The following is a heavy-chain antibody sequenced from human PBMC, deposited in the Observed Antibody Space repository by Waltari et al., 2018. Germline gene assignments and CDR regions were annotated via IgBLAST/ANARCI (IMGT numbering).Heavy chain of an antibody. Sequence: QVQLVQSGAEVKKPGASVKVSCKASGYTFTSYAMHWVRQAPGQRLEWMGWINAGNGNTKYSQKFQGRVTITTDESTSTAYMELSSLRSEDTAVYYCARGIAGPGDFQHWGQGTLVTVSS. D-gene: IGHD6-13*01. J-gene: IGHJ1*01. V-gene: IGHV1-3*01. CDR2: INAGNGNT. CDR1: GYTFTSYA. CDR3: ARGIAGPGDFQH.